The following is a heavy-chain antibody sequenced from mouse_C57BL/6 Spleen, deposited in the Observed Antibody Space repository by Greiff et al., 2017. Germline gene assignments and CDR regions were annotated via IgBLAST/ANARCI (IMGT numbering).Heavy chain of an antibody. CDR3: ARHGSDYDKRFAY. Sequence: EVKLMESGGDLVKPGGSLKLSCAASGFTFSSYGMSWVRQTPDKRLEWVATISSGGSYTYYPDSVKGRFTISRDNAKNTLYLQMSSLKAEDTAMYYCARHGSDYDKRFAYWGQGTLVTVSA. V-gene: IGHV5-6*01. CDR2: ISSGGSYT. CDR1: GFTFSSYG. D-gene: IGHD2-4*01. J-gene: IGHJ3*01.